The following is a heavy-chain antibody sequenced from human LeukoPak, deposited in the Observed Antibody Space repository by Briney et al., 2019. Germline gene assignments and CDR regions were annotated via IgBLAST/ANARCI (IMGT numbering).Heavy chain of an antibody. V-gene: IGHV3-49*04. CDR1: GFTFGDYA. J-gene: IGHJ4*02. CDR3: TRVQEGYSSSWYSPSDY. CDR2: IRSKAYGGTT. Sequence: PGGSLRLSCTASGFTFGDYAMSWVRQAPGKGLEWVGFIRSKAYGGTTEYAASVKGRFTISRDDSKSIAYLQMNSLKTEDTAVYYCTRVQEGYSSSWYSPSDYWGQGTLVTVSS. D-gene: IGHD6-13*01.